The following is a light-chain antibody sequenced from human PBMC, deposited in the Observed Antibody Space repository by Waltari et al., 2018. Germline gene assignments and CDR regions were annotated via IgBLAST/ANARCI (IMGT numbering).Light chain of an antibody. CDR3: SSNTSSSTYV. V-gene: IGLV2-14*03. CDR1: SSDIGAYNY. J-gene: IGLJ1*01. Sequence: QSALTQPASVSGSPGQSITISCTGTSSDIGAYNYVSWYQNNPGKAPKVMIYDVSNRPPGVSSRFSGSKSGNTASLTISGLQAEDEADYYCSSNTSSSTYVFGSGTMVTVL. CDR2: DVS.